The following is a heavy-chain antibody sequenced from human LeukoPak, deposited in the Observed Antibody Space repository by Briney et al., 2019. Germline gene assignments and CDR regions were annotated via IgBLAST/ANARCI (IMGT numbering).Heavy chain of an antibody. D-gene: IGHD2-21*02. Sequence: SQTLSLTCAISGDSVSSNSVTWNWIRQSPSRGLEWLGRTYYRSKWYNDYAVSVKSRITINPDTSKNQFSLQLNSVTPEDTAVYYCAATFCGGDCSPGYYYGMDVWGQGTTVTVSS. CDR2: TYYRSKWYN. V-gene: IGHV6-1*01. CDR1: GDSVSSNSVT. CDR3: AATFCGGDCSPGYYYGMDV. J-gene: IGHJ6*02.